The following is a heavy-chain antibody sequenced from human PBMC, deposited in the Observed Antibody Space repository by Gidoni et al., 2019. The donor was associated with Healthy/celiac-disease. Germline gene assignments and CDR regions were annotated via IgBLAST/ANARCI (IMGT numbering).Heavy chain of an antibody. CDR1: GGSISSGDYY. V-gene: IGHV4-31*03. CDR2: IYYRGST. CDR3: ASWHSSGYYFGS. D-gene: IGHD3-22*01. Sequence: QVQLQESGPGLVKPSQTLSLTCTVSGGSISSGDYYWTWIRQHPGKGLEWIGYIYYRGSTYYNPSLKSRVTISVDTSKSQFSLKLSSVTAADTAVYYCASWHSSGYYFGSWGQGTLVTVSS. J-gene: IGHJ4*02.